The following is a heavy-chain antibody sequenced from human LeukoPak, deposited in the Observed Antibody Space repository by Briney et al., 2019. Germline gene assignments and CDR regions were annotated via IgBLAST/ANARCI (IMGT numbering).Heavy chain of an antibody. J-gene: IGHJ4*02. Sequence: SVKVSCKASGGTFSSGNAISWVRQAPGQGLEWMGTIIPIFGTPNYAPKFQGRATISTDKSTSTAYMEVSSLRSEDTAIYYCAREMTAGSSLFDAWGQGTLVTVSS. CDR1: GGTFSSGNA. D-gene: IGHD2-21*02. CDR2: IIPIFGTP. CDR3: AREMTAGSSLFDA. V-gene: IGHV1-69*05.